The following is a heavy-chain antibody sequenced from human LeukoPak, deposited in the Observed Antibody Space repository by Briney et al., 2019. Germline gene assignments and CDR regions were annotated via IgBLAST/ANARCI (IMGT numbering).Heavy chain of an antibody. Sequence: PGGSLRLSCAASGFTFSSYGMSWVRQAPGKGLEWVSAISGSGGSTYYADSVKGRFTISRDNSKNTLYLQMNSLRAEDTAVYYCAKDVLLEYDSSGYYWVYWGQGTLVTVSS. CDR1: GFTFSSYG. V-gene: IGHV3-23*01. J-gene: IGHJ4*02. CDR2: ISGSGGST. CDR3: AKDVLLEYDSSGYYWVY. D-gene: IGHD3-22*01.